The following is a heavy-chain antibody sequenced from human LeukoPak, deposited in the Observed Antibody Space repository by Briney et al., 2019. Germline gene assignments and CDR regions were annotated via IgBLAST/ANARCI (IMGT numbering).Heavy chain of an antibody. CDR1: GFTFSSYG. J-gene: IGHJ5*02. D-gene: IGHD5-18*01. Sequence: HPGGSLRLSCAASGFTFSSYGMRWVRQAPGKGLQWVSAISGSGGTTYYADSVKGRFTISRDNSKKTMYLQMKSLRAEDTAVYHCARRGSGYSYAAPWGQGTLVTVSS. CDR3: ARRGSGYSYAAP. CDR2: ISGSGGTT. V-gene: IGHV3-23*01.